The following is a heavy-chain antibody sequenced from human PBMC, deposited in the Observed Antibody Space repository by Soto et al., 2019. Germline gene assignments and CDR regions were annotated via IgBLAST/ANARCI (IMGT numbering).Heavy chain of an antibody. Sequence: GGSLRLSCAVSGYTFSGSAIHWVRQAPGKGLEWVSGISVSDAFIYYADSVRGRFSISRDASENILYLQMNSLRVDDTALYYCTRETVAGITGLDYWGPGTLVTVSS. V-gene: IGHV3-23*01. D-gene: IGHD1-20*01. CDR1: GYTFSGSA. CDR3: TRETVAGITGLDY. J-gene: IGHJ4*02. CDR2: ISVSDAFI.